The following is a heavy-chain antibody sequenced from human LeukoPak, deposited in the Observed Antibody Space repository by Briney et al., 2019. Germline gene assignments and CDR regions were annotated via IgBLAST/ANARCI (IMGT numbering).Heavy chain of an antibody. J-gene: IGHJ5*02. Sequence: PSETLSLTCTVSNYSISSGYYWGWIRQPPGKGLEWIGEINHSGSTNYNPSLKSRVTISVDTSKNQFSLKLSSVTAADTAVYYCARRGSYSSSSKTWGQGTLVTVSS. V-gene: IGHV4-38-2*02. CDR2: INHSGST. D-gene: IGHD1-26*01. CDR3: ARRGSYSSSSKT. CDR1: NYSISSGYY.